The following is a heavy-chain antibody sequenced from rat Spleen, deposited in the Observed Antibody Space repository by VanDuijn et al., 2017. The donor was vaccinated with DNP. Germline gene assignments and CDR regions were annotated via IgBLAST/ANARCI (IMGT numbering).Heavy chain of an antibody. CDR3: TRWGFMDA. CDR1: GFTFSNYY. Sequence: EVQLVESGGGLVQSGNSLTLSCAASGFTFSNYYMAWVRQAPTKGLEWVASITTGGGNTYYRDSVKGRFTISRDNAKNTQYLQMDSLRSEDTATYYCTRWGFMDAWGQGISVTVSS. CDR2: ITTGGGNT. V-gene: IGHV5S13*01. D-gene: IGHD4-3*01. J-gene: IGHJ4*01.